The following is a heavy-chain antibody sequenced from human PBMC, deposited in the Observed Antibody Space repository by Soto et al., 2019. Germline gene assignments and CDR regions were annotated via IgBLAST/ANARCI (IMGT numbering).Heavy chain of an antibody. CDR3: ARDSGYCSSTSCYTWFDP. D-gene: IGHD2-2*02. V-gene: IGHV1-8*01. CDR1: GYTFTSYD. CDR2: MNPNSGNT. J-gene: IGHJ5*02. Sequence: ASVKVSCKASGYTFTSYDINWVRQATGQGLEWMGWMNPNSGNTGYAQKFQGRVTMTRNTSISTAYMELSSPRSEDTAVYYCARDSGYCSSTSCYTWFDPWGQGTLVTVSS.